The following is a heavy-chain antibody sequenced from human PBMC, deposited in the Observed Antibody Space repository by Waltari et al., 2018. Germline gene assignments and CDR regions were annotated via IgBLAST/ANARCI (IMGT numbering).Heavy chain of an antibody. D-gene: IGHD3-10*01. CDR2: INHSGST. J-gene: IGHJ6*02. CDR1: GGSFSGYY. Sequence: QVQLQQWGAGLLKPSETLSLTCAVYGGSFSGYYWSWLRQPPGKGLEWIGEINHSGSTNYNPSLKSRVTISVDTSKNQFSLKLSSVTAADTAVYYCARGRGSGSLNYYYYGMDVWGQGTTVTVSS. CDR3: ARGRGSGSLNYYYYGMDV. V-gene: IGHV4-34*01.